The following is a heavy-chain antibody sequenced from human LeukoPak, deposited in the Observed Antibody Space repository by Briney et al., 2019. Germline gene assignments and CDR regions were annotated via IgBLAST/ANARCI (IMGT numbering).Heavy chain of an antibody. CDR2: IYHSGST. V-gene: IGHV4-34*01. J-gene: IGHJ3*02. D-gene: IGHD2-2*01. CDR1: GGSFSGYY. CDR3: ARAYHAFDI. Sequence: SETLSLICAVYGGSFSGYYWSWIRQPPGKGLEWIGYIYHSGSTYYNPSLKSRVTISVDRSKNQFSLKLSSVTAADTAVYYCARAYHAFDIWGQGTMVTVSS.